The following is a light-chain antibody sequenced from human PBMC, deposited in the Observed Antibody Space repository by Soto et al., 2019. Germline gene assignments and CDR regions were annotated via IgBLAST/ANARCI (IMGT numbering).Light chain of an antibody. Sequence: QPVLTQSPSASASLGASVKLTCTLSSGHSSYAIAWHQQQPEKGPRYLMKLNSDGSHSKGDGIPGRFSGSSSGAERYLTISSLQSEDEADYYCQTWGSGIHVVFGGGTKVTVL. J-gene: IGLJ2*01. CDR1: SGHSSYA. V-gene: IGLV4-69*01. CDR2: LNSDGSH. CDR3: QTWGSGIHVV.